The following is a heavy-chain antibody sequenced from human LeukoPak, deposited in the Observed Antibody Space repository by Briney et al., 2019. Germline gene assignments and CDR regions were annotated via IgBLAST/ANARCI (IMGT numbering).Heavy chain of an antibody. J-gene: IGHJ4*02. CDR3: ASFPRGVITSNHY. CDR1: GGSISSSSYY. D-gene: IGHD3-10*01. V-gene: IGHV4-39*07. CDR2: IYYSGST. Sequence: SETLSLTCTVSGGSISSSSYYWGWIRQPPGKGLEWIGSIYYSGSTYYNPSLKSRVTISVDTSKNQFSLKLSSVTAADTAVYYCASFPRGVITSNHYWGQGTLVTVSS.